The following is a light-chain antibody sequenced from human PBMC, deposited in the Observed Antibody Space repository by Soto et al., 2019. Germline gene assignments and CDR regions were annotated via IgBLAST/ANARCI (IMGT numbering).Light chain of an antibody. J-gene: IGKJ2*01. CDR2: GAS. Sequence: EIVMTQSPATLSVSPGERATLSCRASQSVSNNLAWYQQKPGQAPRLLIYGASTRATGIPARFSGSGSGTEFTLTISSLQSEDFAVYYWQQYNNWPHTFGQGTKLEIK. CDR1: QSVSNN. V-gene: IGKV3-15*01. CDR3: QQYNNWPHT.